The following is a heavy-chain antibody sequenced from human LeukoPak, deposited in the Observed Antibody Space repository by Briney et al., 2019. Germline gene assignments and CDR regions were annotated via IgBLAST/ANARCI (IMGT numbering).Heavy chain of an antibody. CDR3: AKKASSDNTFGGVSYMDV. CDR1: EFAFNNYA. CDR2: ISTSGTFT. V-gene: IGHV3-23*01. D-gene: IGHD3-16*01. J-gene: IGHJ6*03. Sequence: AGGSLRLSCAAAEFAFNNYAMSWVRQAPGKGLEWVSSISTSGTFTYYADSVKGRFTISRDNSKNTLYLQMISLSADDAAVYYCAKKASSDNTFGGVSYMDVWGKGTTVTVSS.